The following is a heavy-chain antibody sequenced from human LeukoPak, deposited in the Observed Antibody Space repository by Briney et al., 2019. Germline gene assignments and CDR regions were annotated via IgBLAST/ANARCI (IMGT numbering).Heavy chain of an antibody. V-gene: IGHV3-21*01. CDR2: ISSSSSYI. CDR3: ARDPHILTGRPNDY. D-gene: IGHD3-9*01. Sequence: GGSLRLSCAASGFTFSSYSMNWVRQAPGKGLEWASSISSSSSYIYYADSVKGRFTISRDNAKNSLYLQMNSLRAEDTAVYYCARDPHILTGRPNDYWGQGTLVTVSS. CDR1: GFTFSSYS. J-gene: IGHJ4*02.